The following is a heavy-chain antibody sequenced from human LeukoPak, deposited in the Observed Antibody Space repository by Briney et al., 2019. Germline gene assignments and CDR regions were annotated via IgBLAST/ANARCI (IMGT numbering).Heavy chain of an antibody. V-gene: IGHV4-39*01. Sequence: SETLSLTCTVSGGSISSSSYYWGWIRQPPGKGLEWIGSIYYSGSTYYNPSLKSRVTISVDTSKNQFSLKLSSVTAADTAVYYCARQFGIGSGWYYFDYWGQGTLVTVSS. CDR3: ARQFGIGSGWYYFDY. D-gene: IGHD6-19*01. CDR2: IYYSGST. CDR1: GGSISSSSYY. J-gene: IGHJ4*02.